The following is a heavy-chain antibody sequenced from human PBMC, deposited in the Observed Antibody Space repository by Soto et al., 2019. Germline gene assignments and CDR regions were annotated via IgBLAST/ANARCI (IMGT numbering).Heavy chain of an antibody. CDR3: ARGPGFFYGSGSSGSYTYDYGMDV. V-gene: IGHV4-31*03. J-gene: IGHJ6*02. Sequence: SETLSLTCTFSGGSIISGGYYWNWIRQHPGKGLEWIGYIYYSGSTYYNPSLKSRVTISVDTSKNQFSLKLSSVTAADTAVYYCARGPGFFYGSGSSGSYTYDYGMDVWGQGTTVT. CDR1: GGSIISGGYY. CDR2: IYYSGST. D-gene: IGHD3-10*01.